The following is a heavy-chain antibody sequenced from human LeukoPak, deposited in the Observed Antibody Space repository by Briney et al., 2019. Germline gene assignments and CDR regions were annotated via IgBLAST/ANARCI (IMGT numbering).Heavy chain of an antibody. CDR1: GFTVSSNY. CDR2: IYSGGST. V-gene: IGHV3-53*01. CDR3: ARVGRSGSYYFDY. Sequence: GGSLRLSCAASGFTVSSNYMSWVRQAPGKGLEWVSVIYSGGSTYYADSVKGRFTISRDNSKNTLYLQMNSLRAEDTAVYYCARVGRSGSYYFDYWGQGTLVTVSS. D-gene: IGHD1-26*01. J-gene: IGHJ4*02.